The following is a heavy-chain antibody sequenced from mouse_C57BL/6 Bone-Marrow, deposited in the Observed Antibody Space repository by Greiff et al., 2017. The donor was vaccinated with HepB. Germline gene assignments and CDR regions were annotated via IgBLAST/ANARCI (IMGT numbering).Heavy chain of an antibody. CDR2: IYPRSGNT. J-gene: IGHJ3*01. CDR1: GYTFTSYG. V-gene: IGHV1-81*01. Sequence: QVQLQQSGAELARPGASVKLSCKASGYTFTSYGISWVKQRTGQGLEWIGEIYPRSGNTYYNEKFKGKATLTADKSSSTAYMELRSLTSEDSAVYFCARKGGDYGSLAWFAYWGQGTLVTVSA. D-gene: IGHD1-1*01. CDR3: ARKGGDYGSLAWFAY.